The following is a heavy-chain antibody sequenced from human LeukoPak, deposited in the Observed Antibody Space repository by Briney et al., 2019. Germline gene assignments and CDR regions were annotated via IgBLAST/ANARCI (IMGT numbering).Heavy chain of an antibody. Sequence: PGGSLRLSCAASGFIVSKNYMSWVRQAPGKGLEWVSVVYSGGSTYYADSVKGRFTISRDNSKNTLYLQMNSLRAEDTAVYYCAKAGRELGGGVYYFDYWGQGTLVTVSS. J-gene: IGHJ4*02. CDR1: GFIVSKNY. V-gene: IGHV3-53*01. D-gene: IGHD3-16*01. CDR2: VYSGGST. CDR3: AKAGRELGGGVYYFDY.